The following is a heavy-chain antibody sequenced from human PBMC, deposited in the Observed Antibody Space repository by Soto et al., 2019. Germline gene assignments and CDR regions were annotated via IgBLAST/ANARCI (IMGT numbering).Heavy chain of an antibody. J-gene: IGHJ6*03. CDR1: GYTFTSYY. Sequence: QVQLVQSGAEVKKPGASVKVSCKASGYTFTSYYMHWVRQAPGQGLEWMGIINPSGGSTSYAQKFQGRVTMTRDTSTSTVYMEPSSLRSEDTAVYYCARSDAVTTPYYYYMDVWGKGTTVTVSS. CDR2: INPSGGST. V-gene: IGHV1-46*03. CDR3: ARSDAVTTPYYYYMDV. D-gene: IGHD4-4*01.